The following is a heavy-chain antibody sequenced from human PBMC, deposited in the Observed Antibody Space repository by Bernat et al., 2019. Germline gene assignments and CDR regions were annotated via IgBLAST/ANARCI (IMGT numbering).Heavy chain of an antibody. CDR2: ISSSSYI. CDR1: GFTFSSYS. V-gene: IGHV3-21*01. D-gene: IGHD1-26*01. CDR3: ARGGYWGSYADNDY. J-gene: IGHJ4*02. Sequence: EVQLVESGGGLVKPGGSLRLSCAASGFTFSSYSMNWVRQAPGKGLEWVSSISSSSYIYYADSVKGRFTISRDNSKNTLYLQMNSLRAEDTAVYYCARGGYWGSYADNDYWGQGTLVAVSS.